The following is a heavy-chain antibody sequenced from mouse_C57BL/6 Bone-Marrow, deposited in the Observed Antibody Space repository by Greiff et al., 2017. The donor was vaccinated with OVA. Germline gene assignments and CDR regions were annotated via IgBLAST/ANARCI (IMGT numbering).Heavy chain of an antibody. CDR3: ARPGFFDY. V-gene: IGHV5-6*01. CDR1: GFTFSSYG. CDR2: ISSGGSYT. Sequence: EVKLVESGGDLVKPGGSLKLSCAASGFTFSSYGMSWVRQTPDKRLEWVATISSGGSYTYYPDSVMGRFTISRDNAKNTLYLQMSSLKSEDTAMYYCARPGFFDYWGQGTTLTVSS. J-gene: IGHJ2*01.